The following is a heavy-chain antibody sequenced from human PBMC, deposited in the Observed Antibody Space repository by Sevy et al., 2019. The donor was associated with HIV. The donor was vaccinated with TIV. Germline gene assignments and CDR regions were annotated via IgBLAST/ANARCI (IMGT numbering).Heavy chain of an antibody. Sequence: ASVKVSCKASGYNFMSYGISWVRQAPGQGLEWMGWFGAYNGNTKIAEKLQGRVTMTTDTSTSTAYMELSSLRSEDTAVYYCAREWMYSSSSGIVYYYYGMDVWGQGTTVTVSS. J-gene: IGHJ6*02. CDR1: GYNFMSYG. CDR2: FGAYNGNT. D-gene: IGHD6-6*01. CDR3: AREWMYSSSSGIVYYYYGMDV. V-gene: IGHV1-18*01.